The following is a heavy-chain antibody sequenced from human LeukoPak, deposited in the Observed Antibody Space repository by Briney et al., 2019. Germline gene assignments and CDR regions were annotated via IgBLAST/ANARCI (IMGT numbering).Heavy chain of an antibody. CDR2: IYPGDSDT. Sequence: GESLKISCKGSGYSFTSYWIGWVRQMPGKGLEWMGIIYPGDSDTRYSPSFQGQVTISADKSISTAYLQWSSLKASDTAMYYCARTTYYGSGSTNNWFDPWGQRTLVTVSS. V-gene: IGHV5-51*01. CDR1: GYSFTSYW. D-gene: IGHD3-10*01. CDR3: ARTTYYGSGSTNNWFDP. J-gene: IGHJ5*02.